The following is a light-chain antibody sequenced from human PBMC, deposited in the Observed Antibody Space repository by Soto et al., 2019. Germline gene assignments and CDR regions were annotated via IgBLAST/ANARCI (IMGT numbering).Light chain of an antibody. CDR1: QTVSGRY. CDR2: GTT. J-gene: IGKJ4*01. Sequence: EIVLTQSPGTVSLSPGETASLSCTASQTVSGRYLAWYQQKPGQAPRLLIYGTTSRATSVPDRFSGGGSGTALNLTISGLEAEDFVLYNCQQYGSSPPTFGGGTKVEIK. CDR3: QQYGSSPPT. V-gene: IGKV3-20*01.